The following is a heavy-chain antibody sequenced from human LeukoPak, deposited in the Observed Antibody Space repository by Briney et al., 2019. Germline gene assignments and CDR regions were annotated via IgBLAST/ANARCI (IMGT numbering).Heavy chain of an antibody. CDR2: IIPIFGTA. D-gene: IGHD5-24*01. CDR1: GGTFSSYA. J-gene: IGHJ4*02. CDR3: ARGVEMATQGSFDY. V-gene: IGHV1-69*05. Sequence: SVEVSCKASGGTFSSYAISWVRQAPGQGLEWMGGIIPIFGTANYAQKFQGRVTITTDESTSTAYMELSSLRSEDTAVYYCARGVEMATQGSFDYWGQGTLVTVSS.